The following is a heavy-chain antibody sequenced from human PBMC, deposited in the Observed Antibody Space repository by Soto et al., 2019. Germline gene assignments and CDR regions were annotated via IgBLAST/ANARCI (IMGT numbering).Heavy chain of an antibody. V-gene: IGHV6-1*01. J-gene: IGHJ6*02. D-gene: IGHD6-13*01. CDR3: ARDSSSWYDRYYYYGMDV. CDR2: TYYRSKWYN. CDR1: GDSVSSNSAA. Sequence: SQTLSLTCAISGDSVSSNSAAWNWIRQSPSRGLEWLGRTYYRSKWYNDYAVSVKSRITINPDTSKNQFSLQLNSVTPEDTAVYYCARDSSSWYDRYYYYGMDVWGQGTTVTVS.